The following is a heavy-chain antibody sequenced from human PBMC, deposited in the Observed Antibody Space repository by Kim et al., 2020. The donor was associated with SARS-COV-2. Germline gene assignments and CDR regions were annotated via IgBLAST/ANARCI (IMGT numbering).Heavy chain of an antibody. J-gene: IGHJ3*02. CDR2: ISSSSSYI. CDR1: GFTFSSYS. CDR3: AREVKQQLIAFDS. V-gene: IGHV3-21*01. Sequence: GGSLRLSCAASGFTFSSYSMNWVRQAPGKGLEWVSSISSSSSYIYYADSVQGRFTISRDNAKNSLYLQMNSLRAEDTAVYYCAREVKQQLIAFDSWGQGTMVTVSS. D-gene: IGHD6-13*01.